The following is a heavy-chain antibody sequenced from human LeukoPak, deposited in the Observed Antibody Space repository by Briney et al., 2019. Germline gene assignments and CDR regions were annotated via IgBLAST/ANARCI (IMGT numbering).Heavy chain of an antibody. D-gene: IGHD3-22*01. CDR3: ARARFYYYDSSGYYYYYGMDV. CDR2: ISSSSSYI. V-gene: IGHV3-21*01. Sequence: PGGSLRLSCAASEFTFSSYSMKWVRQAPGKGLEWVSSISSSSSYIYYADSVEGRFTISRDNAKNSLYLQMNSLRAEDTAVYYCARARFYYYDSSGYYYYYGMDVWGQGTTVTVSS. CDR1: EFTFSSYS. J-gene: IGHJ6*01.